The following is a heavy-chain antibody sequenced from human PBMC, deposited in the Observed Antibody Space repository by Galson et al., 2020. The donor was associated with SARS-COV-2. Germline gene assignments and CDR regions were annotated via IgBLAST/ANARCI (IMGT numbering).Heavy chain of an antibody. J-gene: IGHJ5*02. Sequence: SETLSLTCAVSGGSISSGGYSWSWIRQPPGKGLEWIGYIYHSGSTYYNPSLKSRVTISVDRSKNQFSLKLSSVTAADTAVYYCAREGFDVGGAIYRSTWGQGTLVTVSS. CDR1: GGSISSGGYS. CDR3: AREGFDVGGAIYRST. CDR2: IYHSGST. V-gene: IGHV4-30-2*01. D-gene: IGHD3-16*01.